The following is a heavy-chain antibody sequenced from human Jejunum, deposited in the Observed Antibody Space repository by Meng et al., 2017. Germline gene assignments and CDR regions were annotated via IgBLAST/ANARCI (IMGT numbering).Heavy chain of an antibody. CDR3: AKPIMIRGAADTQFFDP. J-gene: IGHJ5*02. V-gene: IGHV3-23*01. D-gene: IGHD3-10*01. CDR2: ISGSGLAT. Sequence: GESLKISCTASGFTFSPYAMSWVRQAPGKGLQWVATISGSGLATYHADAVQGRFTISRDNARNSLDLEMNSLSAEDTAMYYCAKPIMIRGAADTQFFDPWGQGTMVTVSS. CDR1: GFTFSPYA.